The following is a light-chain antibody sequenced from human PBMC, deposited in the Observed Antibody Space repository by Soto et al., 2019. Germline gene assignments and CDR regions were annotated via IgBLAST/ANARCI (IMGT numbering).Light chain of an antibody. CDR1: QNVGTN. CDR2: GAS. J-gene: IGKJ2*01. Sequence: DTELTQSPATLSVSPGERATLSCRASQNVGTNLAWYQQRAGQAPRLLIYGASTRAFGVAARFSGGGSGTEFTLTISSLQSEDFAVYHCQQYNTDSHTFGQGTKLEIK. V-gene: IGKV3-15*01. CDR3: QQYNTDSHT.